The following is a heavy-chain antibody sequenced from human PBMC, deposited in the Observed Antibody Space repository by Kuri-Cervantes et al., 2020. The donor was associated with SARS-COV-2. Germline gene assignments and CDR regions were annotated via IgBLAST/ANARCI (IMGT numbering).Heavy chain of an antibody. Sequence: ASVKVSCKASGNTLSDYLVHWVRQAPGQGLEWMGYINPNSGGAKNAQKFQGRVTMTRDTSTSTVYMELSSLRSEDTAVYYCARDGTIVVVPAAQGQGNWFDPWGQGTLVTVSS. CDR2: INPNSGGA. D-gene: IGHD2-2*01. J-gene: IGHJ5*02. CDR1: GNTLSDYL. V-gene: IGHV1-2*02. CDR3: ARDGTIVVVPAAQGQGNWFDP.